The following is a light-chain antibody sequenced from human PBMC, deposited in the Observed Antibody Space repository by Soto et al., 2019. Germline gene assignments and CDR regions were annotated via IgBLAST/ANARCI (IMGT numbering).Light chain of an antibody. CDR3: QQYGSSSYT. CDR1: QSVSSYY. V-gene: IGKV3-20*01. J-gene: IGKJ2*01. Sequence: EIVLTQSPGTLSLSPGEGATLSCRGSQSVSSYYLAWYQQKPGQAPRLLIYGASSRATGIPGRFSGGGSGTDFTLTISRLEPEDFAVYYCQQYGSSSYTFGQGTKLEVK. CDR2: GAS.